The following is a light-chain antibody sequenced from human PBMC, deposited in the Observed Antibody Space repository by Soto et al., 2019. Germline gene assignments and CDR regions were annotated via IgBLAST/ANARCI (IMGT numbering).Light chain of an antibody. Sequence: DIQMTQSPSSLSASVGDRVTITCRASQSISSYLNWYQQKPGKAPKLLIYAASSLQSGVPSRFSGSGSGTDFPLTISSLQPEDFATYSCQQSYSTPWTFGQGT. V-gene: IGKV1-39*01. J-gene: IGKJ1*01. CDR2: AAS. CDR1: QSISSY. CDR3: QQSYSTPWT.